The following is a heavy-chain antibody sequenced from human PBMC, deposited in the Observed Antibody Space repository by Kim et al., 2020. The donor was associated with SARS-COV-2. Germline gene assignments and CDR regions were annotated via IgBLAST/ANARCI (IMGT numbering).Heavy chain of an antibody. Sequence: GGSLRLSCEASGFPLSEYTMNWVRQAPGKGLEWVSSINSISAYTHYADSVEGRFTISRDNARNTLFLQMDSLRPEDTAVYHCARDEQHTLHGFWNAQGPVYCRDVWGKGTTVTVS. J-gene: IGHJ6*03. CDR1: GFPLSEYT. D-gene: IGHD3-3*01. CDR2: INSISAYT. CDR3: ARDEQHTLHGFWNAQGPVYCRDV. V-gene: IGHV3-21*01.